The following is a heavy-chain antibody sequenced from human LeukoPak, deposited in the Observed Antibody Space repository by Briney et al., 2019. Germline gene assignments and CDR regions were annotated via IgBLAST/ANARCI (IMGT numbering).Heavy chain of an antibody. Sequence: SETLSLTCTVSGGSISSYYWSWIRQPPGKGLEWIGYIYYSGSTNYNPSLKSRVTISVDTSKNQFSLKLSSVTAADTAVYYCARQGSGYDFDYWGQGTLVTVFS. CDR3: ARQGSGYDFDY. J-gene: IGHJ4*02. V-gene: IGHV4-59*08. CDR2: IYYSGST. D-gene: IGHD5-12*01. CDR1: GGSISSYY.